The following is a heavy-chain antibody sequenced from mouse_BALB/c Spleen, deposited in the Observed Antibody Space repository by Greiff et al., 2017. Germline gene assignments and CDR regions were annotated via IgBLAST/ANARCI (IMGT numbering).Heavy chain of an antibody. V-gene: IGHV1-20*02. CDR1: GYSFTGYF. D-gene: IGHD2-2*01. Sequence: VQLQQSGPELVKPGASVKISCKASGYSFTGYFMNWVMQSHGKSLEWIGRINPYNGDTFYNKKFKGKATLTVDKSSSTAHMELRSLASEDSAVYYCAREGGYSHLFAYWGQGTLVTVSA. J-gene: IGHJ3*01. CDR2: INPYNGDT. CDR3: AREGGYSHLFAY.